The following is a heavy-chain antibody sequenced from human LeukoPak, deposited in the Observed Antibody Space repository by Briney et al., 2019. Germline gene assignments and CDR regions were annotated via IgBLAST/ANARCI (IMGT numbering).Heavy chain of an antibody. CDR3: ARNYYDRSGYSDTFDY. CDR2: ISHDGSNE. V-gene: IGHV3-30*04. Sequence: GGSLRLSCAASGFTFSSSAMHWVRQAPGKGLEWVAFISHDGSNEYYADSVKGRFTISRDSFKNTLYLQMNSLRAEDTAVYYCARNYYDRSGYSDTFDYWGQGTLVTVSS. CDR1: GFTFSSSA. D-gene: IGHD3-22*01. J-gene: IGHJ4*02.